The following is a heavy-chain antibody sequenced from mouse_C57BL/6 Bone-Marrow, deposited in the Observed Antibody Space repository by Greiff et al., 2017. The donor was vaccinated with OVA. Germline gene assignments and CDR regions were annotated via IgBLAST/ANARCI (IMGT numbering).Heavy chain of an antibody. J-gene: IGHJ2*01. CDR1: GYSFTGYF. CDR2: INPYNGDT. D-gene: IGHD1-1*01. Sequence: VQLKESGPELVKPGDSVKISCKASGYSFTGYFMNWVMQSHGKSLEWIGRINPYNGDTFYNQKFKGKATLTVDKSSSTAHMELRSLTSEDSAVYYCARGNGSSSYYFDYWGQGTTLTVSS. V-gene: IGHV1-20*01. CDR3: ARGNGSSSYYFDY.